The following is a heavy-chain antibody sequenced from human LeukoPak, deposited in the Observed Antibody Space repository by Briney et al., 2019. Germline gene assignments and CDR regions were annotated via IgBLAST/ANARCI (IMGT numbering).Heavy chain of an antibody. CDR2: IYYSGST. D-gene: IGHD2-15*01. CDR3: ARHTPWSCVSTYHFDY. V-gene: IGHV4-39*01. CDR1: DGSTSSRSYY. Sequence: SDTLSLTRTVCDGSTSSRSYYWVWIRQSPGKGLEWSGSIYYSGSTYNNPSLESRVTMSVDTSKNQFSLKLSSVTAADTAVYYCARHTPWSCVSTYHFDYWGQGTLVTVSS. J-gene: IGHJ4*02.